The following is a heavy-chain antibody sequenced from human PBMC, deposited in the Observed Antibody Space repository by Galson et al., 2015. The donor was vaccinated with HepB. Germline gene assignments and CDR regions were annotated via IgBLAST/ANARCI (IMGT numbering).Heavy chain of an antibody. CDR1: GGTFGSYA. Sequence: SVKVSCKASGGTFGSYAFSWVRQAPGQGLEWMGRIIPRLDITNYAQRLQGRITLTADKSTSTVYMEMSSLTSEDTALYYCARDSVRLYGSGSNNFEYWGQGTLVTVSP. J-gene: IGHJ4*02. CDR2: IIPRLDIT. V-gene: IGHV1-69*04. D-gene: IGHD3-10*01. CDR3: ARDSVRLYGSGSNNFEY.